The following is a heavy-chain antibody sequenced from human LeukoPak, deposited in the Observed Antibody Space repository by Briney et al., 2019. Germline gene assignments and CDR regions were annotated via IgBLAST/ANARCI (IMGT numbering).Heavy chain of an antibody. CDR2: IYTSGST. Sequence: SETLSLTCTVSGGSISSGSYYWSWIRQPAGKGLEWIGRIYTSGSTNYNPSLKSRVTISVDTSKNQFSLKLSSVTAADTAVCYCARSPYYYDSTNYFDYWGQGTLVTVSS. CDR3: ARSPYYYDSTNYFDY. D-gene: IGHD3-22*01. J-gene: IGHJ4*02. V-gene: IGHV4-61*02. CDR1: GGSISSGSYY.